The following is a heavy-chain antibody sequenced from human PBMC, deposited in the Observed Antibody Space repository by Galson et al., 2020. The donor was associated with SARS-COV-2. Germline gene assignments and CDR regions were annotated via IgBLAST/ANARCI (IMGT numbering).Heavy chain of an antibody. D-gene: IGHD4-4*01. CDR1: GYTFTSYY. CDR3: ARDSQGGNDYNYLLF. Sequence: ASVKVSCKASGYTFTSYYIHWVRQAPGQGLEWMGIINPSGGGTTYAQKFQGRVTMTRATSTSTVYMELSSLRSEDTAVYYCARDSQGGNDYNYLLFWGQGTLVTVSS. CDR2: INPSGGGT. J-gene: IGHJ4*02. V-gene: IGHV1-46*01.